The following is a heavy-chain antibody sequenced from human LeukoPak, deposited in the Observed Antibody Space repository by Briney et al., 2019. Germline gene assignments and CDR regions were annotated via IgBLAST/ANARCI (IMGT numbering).Heavy chain of an antibody. CDR2: IIPIFGTA. D-gene: IGHD3-10*01. CDR3: ARVRYYYGSGTLPRYFDY. J-gene: IGHJ4*02. V-gene: IGHV1-69*13. CDR1: EATFGGYV. Sequence: SVKVSCKASEATFGGYVISGVRRAPGQGLEWMGGIIPIFGTANYAQKFQGRVTITADESTSTAYMELSSLRSEDTAVYYCARVRYYYGSGTLPRYFDYWGQGTLVTVSS.